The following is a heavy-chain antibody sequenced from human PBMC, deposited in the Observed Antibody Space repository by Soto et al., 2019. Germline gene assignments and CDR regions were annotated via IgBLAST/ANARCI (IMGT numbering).Heavy chain of an antibody. CDR3: AKAVSEYGHAYDY. V-gene: IGHV3-11*01. D-gene: IGHD3-16*01. CDR1: GFTFSDHY. CDR2: ISTGGGTI. Sequence: VQLVESGGGLVKPGGSLRLSCAASGFTFSDHYMSWIRQAPGKGLERGSYISTGGGTIYYADSLKGRFTISRDNAKNSLYLQMNSLRAEDTAVYYCAKAVSEYGHAYDYWGQGTLVTVSS. J-gene: IGHJ4*02.